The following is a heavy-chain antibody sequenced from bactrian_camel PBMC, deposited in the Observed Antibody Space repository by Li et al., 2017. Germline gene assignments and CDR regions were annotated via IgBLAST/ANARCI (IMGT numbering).Heavy chain of an antibody. V-gene: IGHV3S53*01. CDR2: LDFGGTT. D-gene: IGHD1*01. CDR1: GYISSRHC. J-gene: IGHJ4*01. Sequence: HVQLVESGGGSVQAGGSLRLSCTHSGYISSRHCMGWYRQAPGMACERVATLDFGGTTDYADSVKGRFTIVQTDAVNTVYLQMNRLKIEDTGVYYCQSSRCPWMRSGQGTQVIVS.